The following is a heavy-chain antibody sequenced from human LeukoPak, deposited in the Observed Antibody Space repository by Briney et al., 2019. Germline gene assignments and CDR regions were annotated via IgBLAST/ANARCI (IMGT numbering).Heavy chain of an antibody. J-gene: IGHJ4*02. V-gene: IGHV4-34*01. D-gene: IGHD1-14*01. CDR2: INHSGST. CDR1: GGSFSDYY. CDR3: ARSSAPEPARYYFDY. Sequence: PSENLSLTCAVYGGSFSDYYWSWIRQPPGKGLEWIGEINHSGSTNYNPSLKSRVTISLDTSQSQFSLRLSSVTAADTAVYYCARSSAPEPARYYFDYWGQGTLVTVSS.